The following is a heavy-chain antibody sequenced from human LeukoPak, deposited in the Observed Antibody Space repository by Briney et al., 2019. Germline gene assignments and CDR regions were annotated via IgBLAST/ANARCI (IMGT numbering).Heavy chain of an antibody. D-gene: IGHD6-6*01. CDR3: ARDTGTARLSYYYYGMDV. V-gene: IGHV1-69*13. CDR2: IIPIFGTA. Sequence: GASVKVSCKASGYTFTSYGISWVRQAPGQGLEWVGGIIPIFGTANYAQKFQGRVTITADESTSTAYMELSSLRSEDTAVYYCARDTGTARLSYYYYGMDVWGQGTTVTVSS. J-gene: IGHJ6*02. CDR1: GYTFTSYG.